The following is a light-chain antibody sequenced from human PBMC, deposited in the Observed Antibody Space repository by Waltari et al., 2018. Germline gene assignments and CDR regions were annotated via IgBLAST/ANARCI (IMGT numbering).Light chain of an antibody. J-gene: IGKJ1*01. CDR3: QQYNSDPWT. CDR1: QSISSW. CDR2: KAS. V-gene: IGKV1-5*03. Sequence: DIQMTQSPSTLSASVGDRLTITCRASQSISSWLAWYQQKPGKAPKLLIYKASSLQRGVPSRFSGSGSGTEFTLTISSLQPDEFASYYCQQYNSDPWTFGQGTKVEIK.